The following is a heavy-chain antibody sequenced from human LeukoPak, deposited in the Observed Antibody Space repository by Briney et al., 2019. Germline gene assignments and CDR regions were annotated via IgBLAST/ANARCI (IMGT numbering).Heavy chain of an antibody. CDR3: ARSGKEKPEVGPYYFDY. Sequence: ASVKVSCKASGGTFSSYAISWVRQAPGQGLEWMGGIIPIFGTANYAQKFQGRVTITTDESTSTAYMELSSLRSEDTAVYYCARSGKEKPEVGPYYFDYWGQGTLVTVSS. CDR2: IIPIFGTA. V-gene: IGHV1-69*05. J-gene: IGHJ4*02. D-gene: IGHD1-26*01. CDR1: GGTFSSYA.